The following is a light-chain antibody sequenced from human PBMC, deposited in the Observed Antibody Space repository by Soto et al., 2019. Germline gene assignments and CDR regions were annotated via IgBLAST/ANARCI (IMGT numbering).Light chain of an antibody. CDR1: QSFSTY. Sequence: QMTQSPSSLSASVGDRVTITCRASQSFSTYLAWYQQKPGKVPKLLISGISTLQSGVPSRFSGSGYGTEFTLTISNLQPEDFATYFCQQGNSFPWTFGQGTKVDIK. CDR2: GIS. CDR3: QQGNSFPWT. V-gene: IGKV1-27*01. J-gene: IGKJ1*01.